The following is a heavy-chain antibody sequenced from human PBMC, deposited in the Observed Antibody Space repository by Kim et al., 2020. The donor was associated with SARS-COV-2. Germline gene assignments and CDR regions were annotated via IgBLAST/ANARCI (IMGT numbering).Heavy chain of an antibody. J-gene: IGHJ5*02. D-gene: IGHD3-10*01. CDR2: IYYSGST. V-gene: IGHV4-59*08. CDR3: ARHRKVRGYNWFDP. Sequence: SETLSLTCTVSGGSISSYYWSWIRQPPGKGLEWIGYIYYSGSTNYNPSLKSRVTISVDTSKNQFSLKLSSVTVADTAVYYCARHRKVRGYNWFDPWGQGTLVTVSS. CDR1: GGSISSYY.